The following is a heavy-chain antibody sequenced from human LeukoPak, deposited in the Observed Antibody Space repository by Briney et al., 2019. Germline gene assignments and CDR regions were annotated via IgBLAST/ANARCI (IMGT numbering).Heavy chain of an antibody. CDR3: ARDQGYGSGSCPDY. CDR2: IAYDGSNK. J-gene: IGHJ4*02. D-gene: IGHD3-10*01. CDR1: GVTFSRNS. V-gene: IGHV3-30*03. Sequence: GGSLRLSCAASGVTFSRNSMHWVRQAPGKGLEWVAVIAYDGSNKYYADSVKGRFTIARDNSKNTLYLEMNSLRAEDTAVYYCARDQGYGSGSCPDYWGQGTLVTVSS.